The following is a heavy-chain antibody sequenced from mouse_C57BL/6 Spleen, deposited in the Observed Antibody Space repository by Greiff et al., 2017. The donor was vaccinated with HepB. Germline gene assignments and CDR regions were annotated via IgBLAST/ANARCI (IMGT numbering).Heavy chain of an antibody. CDR2: IYPGSGST. V-gene: IGHV1-55*01. CDR1: GYTFTSYW. CDR3: ARSRTTVVADY. D-gene: IGHD1-1*01. J-gene: IGHJ2*01. Sequence: QVQLQQSGAELVKPGASVKMSCKASGYTFTSYWITWVKQRPGQGLEWIGDIYPGSGSTNYNEKFKSKATLTVDTSSSTAYMQLSSLTSEDSAVYYCARSRTTVVADYWGQGTTLTVSS.